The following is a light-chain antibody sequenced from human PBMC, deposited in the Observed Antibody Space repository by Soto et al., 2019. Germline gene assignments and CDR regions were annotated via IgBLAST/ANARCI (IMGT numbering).Light chain of an antibody. Sequence: DIVMTQSPSTLSVSPGERATLSCRASQSVSGNLAWYQQKPGQAPRLLIYGASTMATGIPARFSGSGSGTDFTLTISSLQSEDFAVYYCQQDNNWPPTFGQGTKVEIK. J-gene: IGKJ1*01. CDR3: QQDNNWPPT. V-gene: IGKV3D-15*01. CDR2: GAS. CDR1: QSVSGN.